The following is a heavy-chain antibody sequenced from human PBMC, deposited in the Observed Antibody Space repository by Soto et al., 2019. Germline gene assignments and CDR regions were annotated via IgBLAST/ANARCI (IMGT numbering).Heavy chain of an antibody. D-gene: IGHD6-19*01. CDR3: ASRSIAWYFDY. CDR2: ISASGGST. J-gene: IGHJ4*02. CDR1: GFTFSSYA. Sequence: EVQLLESGGGLVQPGGSLRLSCAASGFTFSSYAMSWVRQAPGKGLEWVSVISASGGSTYYAESVKGRFTISRDNSKNTLYLQMTVLRAEETAVYYCASRSIAWYFDYWGQGTLVTVSS. V-gene: IGHV3-23*01.